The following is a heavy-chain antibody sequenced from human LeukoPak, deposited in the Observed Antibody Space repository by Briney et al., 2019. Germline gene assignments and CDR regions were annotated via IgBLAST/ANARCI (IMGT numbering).Heavy chain of an antibody. Sequence: GGSLRLSCAASGFTFSSYSLNWVRQAPGKGLEWVSSISSSSSYIYYADSVKGRFTISRDNANKSLYLQMNSLRAEDTAVYYCARNKKGDRYTYGHDYWGQGTLVTVSS. V-gene: IGHV3-21*01. CDR3: ARNKKGDRYTYGHDY. CDR1: GFTFSSYS. D-gene: IGHD5-18*01. CDR2: ISSSSSYI. J-gene: IGHJ4*02.